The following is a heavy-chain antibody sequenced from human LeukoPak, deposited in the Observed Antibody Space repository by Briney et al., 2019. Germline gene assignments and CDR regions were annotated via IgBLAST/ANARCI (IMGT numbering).Heavy chain of an antibody. CDR2: IQYTGIT. J-gene: IGHJ5*02. Sequence: SDPLSLTCTVSGGSISISNYYWGWIRPPPGKRLEWSGSIQYTGITYYGPSHKSQVTISVDTAKNQFSLKLSSVTAADTAMYYGAQEGGHGTYDRWGQGTLDSVSS. D-gene: IGHD3-16*01. CDR1: GGSISISNYY. CDR3: AQEGGHGTYDR. V-gene: IGHV4-39*01.